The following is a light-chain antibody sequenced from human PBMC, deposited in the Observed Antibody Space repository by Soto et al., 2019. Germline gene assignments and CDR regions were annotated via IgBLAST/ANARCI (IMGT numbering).Light chain of an antibody. Sequence: DIVMTQSPDSLAVSLGERATINCKSSQSVLYSSKNKNYLAWYQQKPGQPPKLLIYWASTRESGVSDRFSGSGSGTDFTLSISGLQAEDVAIYYCQHYYSTPYTFGQGTKLEIK. CDR3: QHYYSTPYT. J-gene: IGKJ2*01. CDR2: WAS. V-gene: IGKV4-1*01. CDR1: QSVLYSSKNKNY.